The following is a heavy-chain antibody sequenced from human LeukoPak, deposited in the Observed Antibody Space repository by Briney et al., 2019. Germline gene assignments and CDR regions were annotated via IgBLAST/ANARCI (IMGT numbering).Heavy chain of an antibody. D-gene: IGHD3-22*01. V-gene: IGHV1-18*01. J-gene: IGHJ4*02. Sequence: VASVKVSCKASGYTFTSYGISWVRQAPGQGLEWMGWISAYNGNTNYAQKLQGRVTMTTDTSTSTAYMELRSLRSDDTAVYYCARVRPHRVHYDNSDYPTHNDYWGQGTLVTVSS. CDR1: GYTFTSYG. CDR2: ISAYNGNT. CDR3: ARVRPHRVHYDNSDYPTHNDY.